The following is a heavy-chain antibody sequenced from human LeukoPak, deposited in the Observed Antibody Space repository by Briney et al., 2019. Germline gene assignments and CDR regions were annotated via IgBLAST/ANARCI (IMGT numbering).Heavy chain of an antibody. Sequence: GESLKISCQASGYDFPTYWFGWVRQLPGKGLEWMGVIYPDDSDTKYNPSFQGQVTISVDKSISTGYLQWSSLKASDTAMYYCARHIPSTGPGEYYMDVWGRGTTVIAS. D-gene: IGHD2/OR15-2a*01. CDR1: GYDFPTYW. CDR2: IYPDDSDT. V-gene: IGHV5-51*01. CDR3: ARHIPSTGPGEYYMDV. J-gene: IGHJ6*04.